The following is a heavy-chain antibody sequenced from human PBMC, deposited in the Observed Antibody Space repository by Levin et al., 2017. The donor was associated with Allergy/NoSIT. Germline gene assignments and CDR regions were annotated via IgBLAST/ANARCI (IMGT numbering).Heavy chain of an antibody. V-gene: IGHV3-21*01. J-gene: IGHJ3*02. CDR1: GFTFSSYS. CDR3: ARSSRVLSDYQWSSAFDI. CDR2: ISSSSSYI. Sequence: GESLKISCAASGFTFSSYSMNWVRQAPGKGLEWVSSISSSSSYIYYADSVKGRFTISRDNAKNSLYLQMNSLRAEDTAVYYCARSSRVLSDYQWSSAFDIWGQGTMVTVSS. D-gene: IGHD4-17*01.